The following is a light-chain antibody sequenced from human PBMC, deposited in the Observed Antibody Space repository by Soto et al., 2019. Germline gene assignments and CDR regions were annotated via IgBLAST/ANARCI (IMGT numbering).Light chain of an antibody. Sequence: QSALTQPASVSGSPGQSITISCTGTSSDVGGYNFVSWFQHHPGKAPKVMIYEVSNRPSGVSNRFSGSKSGNTASLTISGLQVEDEADYYCTSYTSSSIFYVFGTGTKVTVL. J-gene: IGLJ1*01. CDR3: TSYTSSSIFYV. CDR1: SSDVGGYNF. V-gene: IGLV2-14*01. CDR2: EVS.